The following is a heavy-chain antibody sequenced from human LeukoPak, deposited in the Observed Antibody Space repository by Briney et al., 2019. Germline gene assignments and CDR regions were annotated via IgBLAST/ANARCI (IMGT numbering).Heavy chain of an antibody. Sequence: SETLSLTCTVSGGSISSYYWSWIRQPPGKGLEWIGYIYYSGSTNYNPSLKSRVTISVDTSKNQFSLKLSSVTAADTAVYYCARSREGPGPRGSYPLPHFDYWGQGTLVTVSS. J-gene: IGHJ4*02. D-gene: IGHD3-16*02. CDR2: IYYSGST. CDR3: ARSREGPGPRGSYPLPHFDY. CDR1: GGSISSYY. V-gene: IGHV4-59*01.